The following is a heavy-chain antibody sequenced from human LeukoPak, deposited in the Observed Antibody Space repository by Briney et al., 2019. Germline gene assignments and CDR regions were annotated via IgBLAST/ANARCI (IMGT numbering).Heavy chain of an antibody. J-gene: IGHJ4*02. V-gene: IGHV4-34*01. D-gene: IGHD2-2*01. CDR2: INHSGST. CDR3: ARGQYRRDY. Sequence: PSETLSLTCAVYGGSFSGHYWSWIRQPPGKGLEWIGEINHSGSTNYNPSLKSRVTISVDTSKNQFSLNLSSVTAADTGVYYCARGQYRRDYWGQGTLVTVSS. CDR1: GGSFSGHY.